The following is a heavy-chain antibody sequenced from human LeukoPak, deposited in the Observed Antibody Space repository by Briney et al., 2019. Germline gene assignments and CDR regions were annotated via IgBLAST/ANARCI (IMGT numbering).Heavy chain of an antibody. CDR3: ARSGGSVPAADNWFDP. D-gene: IGHD2-2*01. CDR1: GYTFTSYG. V-gene: IGHV1-18*01. J-gene: IGHJ5*02. Sequence: ASVKVSCKASGYTFTSYGISWVRQAPGQGLEWMGWISAYNGSTNYAQKLQGRVTMTTDTSTSTAYMELRSLRSDDTAVYYCARSGGSVPAADNWFDPWGQGTLVTVSS. CDR2: ISAYNGST.